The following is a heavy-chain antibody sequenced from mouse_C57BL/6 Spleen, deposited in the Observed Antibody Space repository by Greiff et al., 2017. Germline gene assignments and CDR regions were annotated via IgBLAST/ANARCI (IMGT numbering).Heavy chain of an antibody. Sequence: EVKVEESGGGLVQPGGSLKLSCAASGFTFSDYYMYWVRQTPEKRLEWVAYISNGGGSTYYPDTVKGRFTITRDNATNTLYLQMSRLKSEDTAMYYCARTGADWYFDVWGTGTTVTVSS. CDR3: ARTGADWYFDV. J-gene: IGHJ1*03. CDR2: ISNGGGST. CDR1: GFTFSDYY. D-gene: IGHD4-1*01. V-gene: IGHV5-12*01.